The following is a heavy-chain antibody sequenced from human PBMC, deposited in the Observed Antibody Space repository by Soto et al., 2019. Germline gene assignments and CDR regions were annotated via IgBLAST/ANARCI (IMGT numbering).Heavy chain of an antibody. CDR1: GYTFPNYG. J-gene: IGHJ3*02. CDR3: ARTVGATYPFDS. V-gene: IGHV1-18*01. CDR2: ISAYNGNT. D-gene: IGHD1-26*01. Sequence: ASVKVSCKASGYTFPNYGISWVRQAPGQGLEWMGWISAYNGNTNYAQKLQGRVTMTTDTSTSTAYMELRSLRSADTAVYYCARTVGATYPFDSWGQGTMVTVAS.